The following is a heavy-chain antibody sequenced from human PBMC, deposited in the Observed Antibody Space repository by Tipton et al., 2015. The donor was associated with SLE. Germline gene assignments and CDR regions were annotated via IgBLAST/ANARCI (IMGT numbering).Heavy chain of an antibody. CDR1: GFTFDDYA. Sequence: SLRLSCAASGFTFDDYAMHWVRQAPGKGLEWVSLISWDGGTTYYADSVKARFTISRDNSKNSLYLQMNSLRAEDTAFYYCAKDLHPIVGASAGHSWGQGTLVTVSS. CDR2: ISWDGGTT. D-gene: IGHD1-26*01. J-gene: IGHJ4*02. V-gene: IGHV3-43D*04. CDR3: AKDLHPIVGASAGHS.